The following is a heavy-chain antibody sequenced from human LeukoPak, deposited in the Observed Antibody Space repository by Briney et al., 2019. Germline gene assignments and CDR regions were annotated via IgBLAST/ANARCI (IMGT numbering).Heavy chain of an antibody. J-gene: IGHJ4*02. D-gene: IGHD2-2*01. Sequence: PGGSLRLSCAASGFTFSSYGMHWVRQAPGKGLEWVAVISYDGSNKYYADSVKGRFTISRDNSKNTLYLQMNSLRAEDTAVYYCASLQLLSENYFDYWGQGTLVTVSS. CDR2: ISYDGSNK. V-gene: IGHV3-30*03. CDR1: GFTFSSYG. CDR3: ASLQLLSENYFDY.